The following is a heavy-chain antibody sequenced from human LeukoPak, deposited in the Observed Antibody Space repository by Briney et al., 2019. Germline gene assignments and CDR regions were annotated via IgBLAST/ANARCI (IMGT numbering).Heavy chain of an antibody. Sequence: GGSLRLSCAASGFTFSSYWMHWVRRAPGKGLVWVSRINSDGSSTSYADSVKGRFTIPRDNAKNTLYLQMNSLRAEDTAVYYCARVLRSSELLPEAGYWGQGTLVTVSS. D-gene: IGHD1-26*01. CDR2: INSDGSST. CDR3: ARVLRSSELLPEAGY. J-gene: IGHJ4*02. V-gene: IGHV3-74*01. CDR1: GFTFSSYW.